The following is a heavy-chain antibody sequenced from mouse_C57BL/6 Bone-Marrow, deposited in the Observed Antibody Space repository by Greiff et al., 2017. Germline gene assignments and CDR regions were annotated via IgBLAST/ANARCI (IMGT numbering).Heavy chain of an antibody. J-gene: IGHJ3*01. V-gene: IGHV1-81*01. Sequence: VNVVESGAELARPGASVKLSCKASGYTFTSYGISWVKQRTGQGLEWIGEIYPRSGNTYYNEKFKGKATLTADKSSSTAYMELRSLTSEDSAVYFCARPRIAYWGQGTLVTVSA. CDR1: GYTFTSYG. CDR3: ARPRIAY. CDR2: IYPRSGNT.